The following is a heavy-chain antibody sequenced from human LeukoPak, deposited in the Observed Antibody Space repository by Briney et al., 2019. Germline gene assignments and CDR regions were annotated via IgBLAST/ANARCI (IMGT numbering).Heavy chain of an antibody. J-gene: IGHJ4*02. Sequence: PGGSLRLSCAASGFTFSSSAMSWVRQAPGKGLEWVSAISNNGGYTYYADSVQGRFTISRDNSKSTLCLQMNSLRAEDTAVYYCAKISPIGVYFDYWGQGTLVTVSS. CDR2: ISNNGGYT. D-gene: IGHD2-15*01. V-gene: IGHV3-23*01. CDR1: GFTFSSSA. CDR3: AKISPIGVYFDY.